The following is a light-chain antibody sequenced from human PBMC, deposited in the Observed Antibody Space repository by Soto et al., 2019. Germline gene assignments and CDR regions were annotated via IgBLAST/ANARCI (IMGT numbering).Light chain of an antibody. CDR2: DVS. CDR1: QTISSSQ. Sequence: EIVLTQSPATLSLSPGERATLSCEASQTISSSQLAWYQQKPDLAPRLLIYDVSSSATGIPDRFSGSGSGKDLTLTISRVTADDFAVYYCHQYTASPLTFGGGNKVEIK. CDR3: HQYTASPLT. V-gene: IGKV3D-20*01. J-gene: IGKJ4*01.